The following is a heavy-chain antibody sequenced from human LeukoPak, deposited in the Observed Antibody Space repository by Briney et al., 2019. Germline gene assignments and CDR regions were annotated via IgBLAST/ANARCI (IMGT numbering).Heavy chain of an antibody. Sequence: ASVKVSCKASGYTFTTYSMHWVRQAPGQGLEWMGIINPSGGSTNYAQKFQGRVTMTRDMSTSTVYMELSSLNSEDTAVYYCARGGHRRYYYTSGSAFDPWGQGTLVTVSS. D-gene: IGHD3-10*01. CDR3: ARGGHRRYYYTSGSAFDP. CDR2: INPSGGST. J-gene: IGHJ5*02. V-gene: IGHV1-46*01. CDR1: GYTFTTYS.